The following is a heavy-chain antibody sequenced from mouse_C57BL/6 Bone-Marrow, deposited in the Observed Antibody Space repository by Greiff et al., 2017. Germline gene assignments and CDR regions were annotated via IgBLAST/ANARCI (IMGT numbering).Heavy chain of an antibody. D-gene: IGHD2-2*01. CDR3: ASGLWLRRRRPYYIDY. CDR1: GYTFTSHW. Sequence: QVQLQQSGPELVRPGASVKLSCKAPGYTFTSHWMQWVRQRPGQGLEWIGEIFPGGGCTYYNEKFKGKFTLSVDTSSITPYMQLSSLTSEDSAVYFCASGLWLRRRRPYYIDYWGQGTTLTVSS. J-gene: IGHJ2*01. V-gene: IGHV1-56*01. CDR2: IFPGGGCT.